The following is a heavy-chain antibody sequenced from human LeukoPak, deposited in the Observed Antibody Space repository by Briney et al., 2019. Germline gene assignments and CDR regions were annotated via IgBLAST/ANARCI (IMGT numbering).Heavy chain of an antibody. CDR3: ARGINFYYGSETHRGCYFDS. V-gene: IGHV4-59*02. CDR2: ISYSGTT. J-gene: IGHJ4*02. Sequence: SETLSLTCAVSGDAVTNFYWTWMRQPPGKGLEWIGHISYSGTTNYNPSLRNRVTISEDTSKQQVSLRLMSVTAEDTAMYYCARGINFYYGSETHRGCYFDSWGQGALVIVSS. D-gene: IGHD3-10*01. CDR1: GDAVTNFY.